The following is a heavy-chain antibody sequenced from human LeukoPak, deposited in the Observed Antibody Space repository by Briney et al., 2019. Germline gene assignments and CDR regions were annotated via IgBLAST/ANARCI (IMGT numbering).Heavy chain of an antibody. CDR1: GFTFSDYY. V-gene: IGHV3-11*03. Sequence: PGGSLRLSCAASGFTFSDYYMSWIRQAPGKGLEWVSYINSSSSYTNYADSVKGRFTISRDNAKNSLYLQMNSLRAEDTAVYYCARSPLPRYNWNYGWFDPWGQGTLVTVSS. CDR2: INSSSSYT. CDR3: ARSPLPRYNWNYGWFDP. J-gene: IGHJ5*02. D-gene: IGHD1-7*01.